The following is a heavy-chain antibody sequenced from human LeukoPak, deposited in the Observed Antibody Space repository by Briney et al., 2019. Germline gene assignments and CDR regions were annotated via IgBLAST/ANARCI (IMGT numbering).Heavy chain of an antibody. J-gene: IGHJ4*02. CDR3: ASYTLLVVIPYYFDY. CDR1: GFTFSSYA. CDR2: ISGSGGST. Sequence: GGSLRLSCAASGFTFSSYAMSWVRQAPGKGLEWVSAISGSGGSTYYADSVKGRFTISRDNSKNTLYLQMNSLRAEDTAVYYCASYTLLVVIPYYFDYWGQGTLVTVSS. D-gene: IGHD3-22*01. V-gene: IGHV3-23*01.